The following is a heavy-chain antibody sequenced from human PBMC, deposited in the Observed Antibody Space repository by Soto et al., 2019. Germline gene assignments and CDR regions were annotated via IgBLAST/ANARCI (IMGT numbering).Heavy chain of an antibody. J-gene: IGHJ4*02. CDR1: GFSFSTYA. CDR2: ISGSGGTT. V-gene: IGHV3-23*01. D-gene: IGHD3-22*01. CDR3: AKDLRSGGYSHYFDY. Sequence: GGSLRLSCAASGFSFSTYAMSWVRQAPGKGLEWVSAISGSGGTTYYPDSVRGRFTISRDNSKNTLYLQMNSLRAEDTAVYYCAKDLRSGGYSHYFDYWGQGTLVTVSS.